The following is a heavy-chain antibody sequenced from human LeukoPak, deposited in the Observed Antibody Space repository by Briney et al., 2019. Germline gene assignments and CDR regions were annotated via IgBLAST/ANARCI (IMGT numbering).Heavy chain of an antibody. CDR3: ASLTEFNWFDP. D-gene: IGHD1-14*01. J-gene: IGHJ5*02. Sequence: GGSLRLSCAASGFTFSSYGMTWVRQAPGKGLEWVSIIYSGGSTYYADSVKGRFTISRDDSKNTLYLQMNSLRADDTAVYYCASLTEFNWFDPWGQGTLVTVSS. V-gene: IGHV3-53*01. CDR2: IYSGGST. CDR1: GFTFSSYG.